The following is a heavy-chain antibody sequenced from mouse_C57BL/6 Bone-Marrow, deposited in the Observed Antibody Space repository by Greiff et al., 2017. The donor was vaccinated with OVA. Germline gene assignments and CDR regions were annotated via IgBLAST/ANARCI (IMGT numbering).Heavy chain of an antibody. D-gene: IGHD1-1*01. CDR2: INPSTGGT. CDR1: GYSFTGYY. J-gene: IGHJ3*01. V-gene: IGHV1-42*01. Sequence: VHVKQSGPELVKPGASVKISCKASGYSFTGYYMNWVKQSPEKSLEWIGEINPSTGGTTYNQKFKAKATLTVDKSSSTAYMQLKSLTSEDSAVYYCARGGDYYGSSFPRFAYWGQGTLVTVSA. CDR3: ARGGDYYGSSFPRFAY.